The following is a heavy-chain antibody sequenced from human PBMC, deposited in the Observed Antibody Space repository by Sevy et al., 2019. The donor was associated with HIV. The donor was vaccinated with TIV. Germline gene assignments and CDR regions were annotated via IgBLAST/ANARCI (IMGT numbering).Heavy chain of an antibody. CDR2: IYPGDSDI. CDR1: GYSFTTYW. V-gene: IGHV5-51*01. D-gene: IGHD3-10*01. Sequence: GEALKISCRGSGYSFTTYWIAWVRQMPGKGLEWMGIIYPGDSDIRYSPSFQGQVTISADKSISAAYLQWSSLKASDTAMYYCARRGLRGGDYGMDVWGQGTAVTVSS. J-gene: IGHJ6*02. CDR3: ARRGLRGGDYGMDV.